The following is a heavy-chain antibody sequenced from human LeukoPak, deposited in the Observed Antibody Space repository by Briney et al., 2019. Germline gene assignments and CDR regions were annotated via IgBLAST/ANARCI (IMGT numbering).Heavy chain of an antibody. Sequence: GGSLRLSCAASGFTFSSYAMSWVRQAPGKGLEWVSAISGSGDSTYYGDSVKGRFTISRDNSKNTLYLQMNSLRAEDTAVYYCARAGGFYEPIDFWGQGTLVTVSS. CDR3: ARAGGFYEPIDF. CDR1: GFTFSSYA. CDR2: ISGSGDST. D-gene: IGHD5/OR15-5a*01. J-gene: IGHJ4*02. V-gene: IGHV3-23*01.